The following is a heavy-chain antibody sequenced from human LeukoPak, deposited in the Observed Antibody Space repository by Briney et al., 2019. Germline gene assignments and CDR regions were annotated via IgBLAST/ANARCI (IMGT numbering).Heavy chain of an antibody. CDR3: ARRPDILTGYLSGSWHYYYYYYMDV. CDR2: ITSSSSYI. Sequence: GGSLRLSGAGSGFTSSSYSMNWFRQAPGKGLEGVSSITSSSSYIYYADSVKGRFTISRDNAKNSLYLQMNSLRAEDTAVYYCARRPDILTGYLSGSWHYYYYYYMDVWGKGTTVTISS. CDR1: GFTSSSYS. J-gene: IGHJ6*03. D-gene: IGHD3-9*01. V-gene: IGHV3-21*01.